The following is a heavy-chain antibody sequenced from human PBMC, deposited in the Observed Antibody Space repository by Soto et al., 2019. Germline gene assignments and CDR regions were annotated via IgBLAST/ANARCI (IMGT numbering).Heavy chain of an antibody. CDR2: ISAYNGNT. CDR3: ARGADYDILTGYDGYYFDY. V-gene: IGHV1-18*01. J-gene: IGHJ4*02. Sequence: ASVKVSCKASGYTFTSYGISWVRQAPGQGLEWMGWISAYNGNTNYAQKLQGRVTMTTDTSTSTAYMELRSLRSDDTAVYYCARGADYDILTGYDGYYFDYWGQGTLVTVSS. CDR1: GYTFTSYG. D-gene: IGHD3-9*01.